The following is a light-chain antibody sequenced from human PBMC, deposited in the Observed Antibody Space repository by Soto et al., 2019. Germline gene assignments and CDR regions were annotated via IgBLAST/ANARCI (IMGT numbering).Light chain of an antibody. CDR3: QQYHKWPPLL. CDR2: GGS. Sequence: EIVMTQSPGTLSVSPGERATLSCRASQSVGRTLAWYQQKPGQAPRLLIYGGSTGATGTPARFSGSGSGTDFTLTINSLRPEDVGVYYCQQYHKWPPLLLGGGTKVELK. CDR1: QSVGRT. V-gene: IGKV3-15*01. J-gene: IGKJ4*01.